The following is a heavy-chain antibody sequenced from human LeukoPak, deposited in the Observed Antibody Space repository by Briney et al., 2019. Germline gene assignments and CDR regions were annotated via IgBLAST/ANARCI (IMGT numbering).Heavy chain of an antibody. CDR3: ARYTRGRSSGWYYYFDY. D-gene: IGHD6-19*01. CDR2: TYYRSKWYN. CDR1: GDSVSSNSAA. V-gene: IGHV6-1*01. J-gene: IGHJ4*02. Sequence: SQTLSLTCAISGDSVSSNSAAWNWIRQSPSRGLEWLGRTYYRSKWYNDYAVSVKSRITINPDTSKNQFSLQLNSVTPEDTAVYYCARYTRGRSSGWYYYFDYWGQGTLVTVSS.